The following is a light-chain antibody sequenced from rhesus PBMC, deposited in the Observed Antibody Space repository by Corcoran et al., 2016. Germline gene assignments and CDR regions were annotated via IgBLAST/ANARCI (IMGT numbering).Light chain of an antibody. J-gene: IGKJ1*01. CDR1: QGISGF. CDR2: AAS. Sequence: DIQMTQSPSSLSASVGDTVTITCRPSQGISGFLNWFQQKPGKAPKLLIYAASRLESGVPPRFSGSGSGTDFTLAIRSIQPEDFAVYYCLQHNSYPWTFGQGTKVEIK. V-gene: IGKV1-28*03. CDR3: LQHNSYPWT.